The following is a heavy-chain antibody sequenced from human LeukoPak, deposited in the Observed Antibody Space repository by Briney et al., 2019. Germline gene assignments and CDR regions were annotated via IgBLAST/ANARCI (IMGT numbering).Heavy chain of an antibody. V-gene: IGHV3-11*01. CDR2: ISSSGSTI. CDR1: GFTFSDYY. CDR3: ARALAAADPDWYFDL. J-gene: IGHJ2*01. D-gene: IGHD6-13*01. Sequence: PGGSLRLSCAASGFTFSDYYMSWIRQAPGKGLEWVSYISSSGSTIYYADSVKGRFTISRDNAKNSLYLQMNSLRAEDTAVYYCARALAAADPDWYFDLWGRGTLVTVSS.